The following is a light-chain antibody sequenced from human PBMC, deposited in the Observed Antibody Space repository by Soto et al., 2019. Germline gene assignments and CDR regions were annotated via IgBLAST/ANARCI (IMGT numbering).Light chain of an antibody. CDR3: QQRSNWPPYT. J-gene: IGKJ5*01. CDR1: QSVSSY. Sequence: EIVLTQAPAPLSLSPGGKATLSCRASQSVSSYLAWYQQKPGQAPRLLIYDASNRATGIPARFSGSGSGTDFTLTISSLEPEDFAVYYCQQRSNWPPYTFGQGTRLEMK. CDR2: DAS. V-gene: IGKV3-11*01.